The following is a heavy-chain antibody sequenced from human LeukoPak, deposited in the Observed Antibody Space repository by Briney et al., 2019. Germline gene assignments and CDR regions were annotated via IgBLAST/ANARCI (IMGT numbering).Heavy chain of an antibody. CDR1: GFTFSSYS. D-gene: IGHD3-10*01. Sequence: GGSLRLSCAASGFTFSSYSMNWVRQAPGKGLEWVSSSSSSSSYIYYADSVKGRFTISRDNAKNSLYLQMNSLRAEDTAVYYCARDGLVWFGELYYFDYWGQGTQVTVSS. J-gene: IGHJ4*02. CDR3: ARDGLVWFGELYYFDY. V-gene: IGHV3-21*01. CDR2: SSSSSSYI.